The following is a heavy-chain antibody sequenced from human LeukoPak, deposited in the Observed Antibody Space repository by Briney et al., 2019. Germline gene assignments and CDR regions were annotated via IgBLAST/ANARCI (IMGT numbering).Heavy chain of an antibody. J-gene: IGHJ6*02. CDR1: GFTFDDYA. Sequence: GRSLRLYCAASGFTFDDYAMHWVRPAPGNGLEWVSGICWNSGNIGYADSVKGRFTISRVNAKDSLYLQMNSLRAEDTALYYCAKEPRGAIYYYGMDVWGQGTTVTVSS. CDR2: ICWNSGNI. V-gene: IGHV3-9*01. D-gene: IGHD1-26*01. CDR3: AKEPRGAIYYYGMDV.